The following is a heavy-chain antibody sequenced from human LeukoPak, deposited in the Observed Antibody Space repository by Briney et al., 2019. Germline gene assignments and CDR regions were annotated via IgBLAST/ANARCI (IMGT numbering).Heavy chain of an antibody. V-gene: IGHV3-53*01. J-gene: IGHJ6*02. CDR1: GFTVSRNY. CDR2: IYSGGST. CDR3: ARDSSGYYGMAV. Sequence: HSGGSLRLSCAAFGFTVSRNYMTWVRQAPGKGLELVSVIYSGGSTYYADSVKGRFTISRDNSKNTLYLQMNSLRAEDTAVYYCARDSSGYYGMAVWGQGTTVTVSS. D-gene: IGHD3-22*01.